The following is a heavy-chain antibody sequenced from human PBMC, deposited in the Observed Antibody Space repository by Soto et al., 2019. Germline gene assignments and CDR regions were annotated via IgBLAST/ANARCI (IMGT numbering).Heavy chain of an antibody. CDR3: ARGRYGDY. Sequence: QVHLVQSGAEVKKPGASVKVSCKGSGYAFTTYGITWVRQAPGQGLECMGWISAHSGNTNYAQKLQGRVTVTRDTSTSTADMELRSLRSDDTAVYYCARGRYGDYWGQGALVTVSS. CDR2: ISAHSGNT. D-gene: IGHD1-1*01. V-gene: IGHV1-18*01. CDR1: GYAFTTYG. J-gene: IGHJ4*02.